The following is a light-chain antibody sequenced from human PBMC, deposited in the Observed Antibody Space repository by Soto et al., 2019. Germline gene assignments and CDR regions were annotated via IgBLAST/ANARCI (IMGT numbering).Light chain of an antibody. CDR1: SSNIGNNY. V-gene: IGLV1-51*01. CDR3: GTWDSSLNAYV. Sequence: QSVLTQPPSVSAAPGQKVTISCSGSSSNIGNNYVSWYQQLPGTVPNLLIYDNNKRPSGIPDRFSGSKSGTSATLGITGLQTGDEADYYCGTWDSSLNAYVFGTGTKVTV. J-gene: IGLJ1*01. CDR2: DNN.